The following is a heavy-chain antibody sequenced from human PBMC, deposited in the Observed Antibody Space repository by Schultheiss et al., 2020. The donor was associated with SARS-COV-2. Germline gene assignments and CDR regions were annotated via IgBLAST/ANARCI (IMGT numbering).Heavy chain of an antibody. V-gene: IGHV4-31*03. CDR2: IYYSGST. CDR3: ARKYTYHDAFDI. Sequence: SQTLSLTCTVSGGSISSGGYYWSWIRQHPGKGLEWIGYIYYSGSTYYNPSLKSRVTISVDTSKNQFSLKLNSVTAADTAVYYCARKYTYHDAFDIWGQGTTVTVSS. D-gene: IGHD6-6*01. CDR1: GGSISSGGYY. J-gene: IGHJ3*02.